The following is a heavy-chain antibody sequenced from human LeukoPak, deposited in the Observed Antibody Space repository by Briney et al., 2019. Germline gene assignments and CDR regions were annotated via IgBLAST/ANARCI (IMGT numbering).Heavy chain of an antibody. CDR1: GFTFSSYG. V-gene: IGHV3-30*18. J-gene: IGHJ4*02. Sequence: PGGPLRLSCAASGFTFSSYGMHWVRQAPGKGLEWVAVISYDRSNKYYADSVKGRFTISRDNSKNTLYLQMNSLRAEDTAVYYCAKDGEWIQLWSYFDYWGQGTPVTVSS. D-gene: IGHD5-18*01. CDR2: ISYDRSNK. CDR3: AKDGEWIQLWSYFDY.